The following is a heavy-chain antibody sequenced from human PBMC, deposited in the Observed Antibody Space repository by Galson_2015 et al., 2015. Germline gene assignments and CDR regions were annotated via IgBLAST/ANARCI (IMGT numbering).Heavy chain of an antibody. D-gene: IGHD4-17*01. CDR3: ARGSRNYGDSDY. Sequence: SAKVSCKASGGTFSSYAISWVRQAPGQGLEWMGGIIPIFGTANHAQKFQGRVTITADESTSTAYMELSSLRSEDTAVYYCARGSRNYGDSDYWGQGTLVTVSS. J-gene: IGHJ4*02. V-gene: IGHV1-69*13. CDR2: IIPIFGTA. CDR1: GGTFSSYA.